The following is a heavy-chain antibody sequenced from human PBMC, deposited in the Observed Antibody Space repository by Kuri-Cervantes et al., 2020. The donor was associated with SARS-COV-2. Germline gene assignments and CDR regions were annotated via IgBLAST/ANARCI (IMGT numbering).Heavy chain of an antibody. D-gene: IGHD3-16*01. V-gene: IGHV3-15*01. J-gene: IGHJ4*02. CDR1: GFTFRNAW. Sequence: GESLKISCVASGFTFRNAWMSWVRQAPGKGLEWVGRIKSKTDGGTIDFAAPVKGRFTISRDDSENTLYLQMDSLRTEDTATYYCLASWGYWGQGTLVTVSS. CDR3: LASWGY. CDR2: IKSKTDGGTI.